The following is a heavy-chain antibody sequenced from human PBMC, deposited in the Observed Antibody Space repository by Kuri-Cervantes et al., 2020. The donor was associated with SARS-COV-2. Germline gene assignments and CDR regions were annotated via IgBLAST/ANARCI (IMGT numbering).Heavy chain of an antibody. CDR2: ISYDGSNK. J-gene: IGHJ6*02. Sequence: GGSLRLSCAVSGFTFSSYAMHWVRQAPGKGMEWVAVISYDGSNKYYADSVKGRFTISRDNSKNTLYLQMNSLRAEDTAVYYCARGSGYYDSSGYFSYYGMDVWGQGTTVTVSS. CDR3: ARGSGYYDSSGYFSYYGMDV. CDR1: GFTFSSYA. D-gene: IGHD3-22*01. V-gene: IGHV3-30-3*01.